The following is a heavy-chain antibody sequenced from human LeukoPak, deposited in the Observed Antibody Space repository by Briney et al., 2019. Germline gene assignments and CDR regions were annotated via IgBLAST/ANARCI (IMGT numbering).Heavy chain of an antibody. CDR1: GFTLSDYA. V-gene: IGHV3-30*03. D-gene: IGHD6-25*01. J-gene: IGHJ4*02. CDR3: ARDLDKAAKYYFDN. Sequence: PGGSLRLSCAASGFTLSDYAMHWVRQAPGKGLEWVAVISPDGRDKHFTDSVKGRFTISRDNSGNTLYWQMSSLRGEDTAVYYGARDLDKAAKYYFDNCGQGTLVTVSS. CDR2: ISPDGRDK.